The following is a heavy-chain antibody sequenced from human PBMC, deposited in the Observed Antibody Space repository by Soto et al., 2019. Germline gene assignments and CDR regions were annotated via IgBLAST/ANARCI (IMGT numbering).Heavy chain of an antibody. D-gene: IGHD6-13*01. CDR1: GFTFSSYA. J-gene: IGHJ5*02. V-gene: IGHV3-23*01. Sequence: GGSLRLSCAASGFTFSSYAMSWVRQAPGKGLEWVSAISGSGGSTYYADSVKGRFTISRDNSKNTLYLQMNSLRAEDTAVYYCAKDSIIAAAGNNWFDPWGQGTLVTVSS. CDR2: ISGSGGST. CDR3: AKDSIIAAAGNNWFDP.